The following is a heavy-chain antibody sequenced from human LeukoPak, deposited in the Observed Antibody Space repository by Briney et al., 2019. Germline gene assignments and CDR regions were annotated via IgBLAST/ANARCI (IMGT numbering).Heavy chain of an antibody. Sequence: PGGSLRLSCAASGFTFSSYEMNWVRQAPGKGLEWVSYISSSGSTIYYADSVKGRFTISRDNAKNSLYLQMNSLRAEDTAVYYCARTGWELLARDYYYYMDVWGKGTTVTISS. J-gene: IGHJ6*03. CDR3: ARTGWELLARDYYYYMDV. D-gene: IGHD1-26*01. CDR1: GFTFSSYE. V-gene: IGHV3-48*03. CDR2: ISSSGSTI.